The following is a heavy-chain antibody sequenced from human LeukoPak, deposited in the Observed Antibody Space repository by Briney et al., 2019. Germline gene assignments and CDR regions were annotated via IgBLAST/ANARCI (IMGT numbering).Heavy chain of an antibody. CDR1: SGSISSSGYY. Sequence: SETLSLTCTVSSGSISSSGYYWGWIRQPPGKGLEWIGTIYYTGTTYYNPSLRSRVTISVDTSKNQFSLKLSSVTAADTAVYYCAYGRYSSHFDYWGQGTLVTVSS. J-gene: IGHJ4*02. V-gene: IGHV4-39*07. CDR3: AYGRYSSHFDY. D-gene: IGHD6-13*01. CDR2: IYYTGTT.